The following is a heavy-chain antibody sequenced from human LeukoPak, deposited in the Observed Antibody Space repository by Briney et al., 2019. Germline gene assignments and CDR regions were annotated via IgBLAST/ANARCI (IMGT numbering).Heavy chain of an antibody. CDR3: ARIPLGPDGYNSR. CDR1: GGSISSDYFY. V-gene: IGHV4-31*03. CDR2: TYYSGST. D-gene: IGHD5-24*01. Sequence: PSETLSLTCTVSGGSISSDYFYWSWIRQHPGKGLEWIGYTYYSGSTYYNPSLKSRVSISVDTSKNQFSLKLSSVTVADTAVYYCARIPLGPDGYNSRWGQGTLVTVSS. J-gene: IGHJ4*02.